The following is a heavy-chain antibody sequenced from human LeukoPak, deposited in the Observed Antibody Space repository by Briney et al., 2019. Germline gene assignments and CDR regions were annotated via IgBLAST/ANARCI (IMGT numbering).Heavy chain of an antibody. V-gene: IGHV4-4*07. J-gene: IGHJ5*02. CDR2: IYTSGST. D-gene: IGHD3-3*01. CDR1: GGSISSYY. Sequence: PSETLSLTCTVSGGSISSYYWSWIRQLAGKGLEWIGRIYTSGSTNYNPSLKSRVTMSVDTSKNQFSLKLSSVTAADTAVYYCAREVGTIMVNWFDPWGQGTLVTVSS. CDR3: AREVGTIMVNWFDP.